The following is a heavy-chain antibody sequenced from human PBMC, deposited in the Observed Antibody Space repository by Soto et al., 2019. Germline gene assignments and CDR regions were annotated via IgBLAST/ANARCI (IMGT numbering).Heavy chain of an antibody. D-gene: IGHD1-1*01. J-gene: IGHJ5*02. V-gene: IGHV3-11*05. CDR3: ATNGERNGVDP. Sequence: QVPLVESGGGLVKPGGSLRLSCVASGFTFSKHYMSWIRQAPGKGLEWLSYISSTSSVTNYADSVKGRFIISRDNVKTSLYLEMSSLSAADTAVYYFATNGERNGVDPWGQGTLVTVSP. CDR2: ISSTSSVT. CDR1: GFTFSKHY.